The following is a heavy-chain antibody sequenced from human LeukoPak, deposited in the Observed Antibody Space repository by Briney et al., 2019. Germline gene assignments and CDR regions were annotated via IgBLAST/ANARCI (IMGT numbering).Heavy chain of an antibody. Sequence: SGTLSLTCAVSGGSISSSNWWSWVRQPPGKGLEWIGEIYHSGSTNYNPSLKSRVTISVDKSKNQFSLKLSSVTAADTAVYYCARDSGLVLRGAAAGLDYWGQGTLVTVSS. V-gene: IGHV4-4*02. CDR3: ARDSGLVLRGAAAGLDY. D-gene: IGHD6-13*01. J-gene: IGHJ4*02. CDR1: GGSISSSNW. CDR2: IYHSGST.